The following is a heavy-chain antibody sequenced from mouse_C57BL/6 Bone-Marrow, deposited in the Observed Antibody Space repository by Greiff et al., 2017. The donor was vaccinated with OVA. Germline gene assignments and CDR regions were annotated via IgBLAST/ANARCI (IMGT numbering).Heavy chain of an antibody. CDR3: AKSTTVVEYYYAMDY. V-gene: IGHV2-5*01. CDR1: GFSLTSYG. D-gene: IGHD1-1*01. J-gene: IGHJ4*01. CDR2: IWRGGST. Sequence: VKLKQSGPGLVQPSQSLSITCTVSGFSLTSYGVHWVRQSPGKGLEWLGVIWRGGSTDYNAAFMSRLSITKDNSKSQVFFKMNSLQADDTAIYYCAKSTTVVEYYYAMDYWGQGTSVTVSS.